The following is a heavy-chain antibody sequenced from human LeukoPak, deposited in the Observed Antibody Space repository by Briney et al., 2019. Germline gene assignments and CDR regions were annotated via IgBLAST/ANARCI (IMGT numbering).Heavy chain of an antibody. CDR2: IKQDGSEK. J-gene: IGHJ5*02. CDR3: ARMAKIVVVPAATAYNWFDP. V-gene: IGHV3-7*01. CDR1: GFIYTSYW. Sequence: SGGSLRLSCAGSGFIYTSYWMSWVRQAPGKGLEWVANIKQDGSEKYYVDSVKGRFTISRDNAKNSLYLQMNSLRAEDTAVYYCARMAKIVVVPAATAYNWFDPWGQGTLVTVSS. D-gene: IGHD2-2*01.